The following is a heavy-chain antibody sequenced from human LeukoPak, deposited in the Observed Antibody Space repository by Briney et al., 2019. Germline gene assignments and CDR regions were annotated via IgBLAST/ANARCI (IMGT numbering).Heavy chain of an antibody. CDR1: GYTFTSYY. J-gene: IGHJ1*01. Sequence: ASVKVSCKASGYTFTSYYMHWVRQAPGQGLEWMGIINPSGGSTSYAQKFQGRVTMTRDTSTSTVYMELSSLRSEDTAVYYCAREKGYYDSSGYYYVTEYFQHWGQGTLVTVSS. CDR2: INPSGGST. CDR3: AREKGYYDSSGYYYVTEYFQH. V-gene: IGHV1-46*01. D-gene: IGHD3-22*01.